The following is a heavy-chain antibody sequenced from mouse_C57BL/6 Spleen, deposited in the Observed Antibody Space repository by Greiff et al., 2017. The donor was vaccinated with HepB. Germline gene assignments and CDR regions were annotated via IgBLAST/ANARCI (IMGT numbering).Heavy chain of an antibody. CDR2: IYPGSGST. V-gene: IGHV1-55*01. CDR1: GYTFTSYW. J-gene: IGHJ3*01. Sequence: VQLQQPGAELVKPGASVKMSCKASGYTFTSYWITWVKQRPGQGLEWIGDIYPGSGSTNYNEKFKSKATLTVDQSSSTAYMQLSSLTSEDSAVYYCARGDDYDAPWAYWGQGTLVTVSA. CDR3: ARGDDYDAPWAY. D-gene: IGHD2-4*01.